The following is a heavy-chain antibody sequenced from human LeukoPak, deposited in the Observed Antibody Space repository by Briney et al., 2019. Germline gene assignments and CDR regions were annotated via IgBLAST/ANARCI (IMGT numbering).Heavy chain of an antibody. J-gene: IGHJ5*02. CDR2: IYYSGST. CDR1: GGSISSYY. CDR3: ARNYDFWSGNGYFDP. V-gene: IGHV4-59*12. D-gene: IGHD3-3*01. Sequence: SETLSLTCTVSGGSISSYYWSWIRQPPGKGLEWIGYIYYSGSTNYNPSLKSRVTISVDTSKNQFSLKLSSVTAADTAVYYCARNYDFWSGNGYFDPWGQGTLVTVSS.